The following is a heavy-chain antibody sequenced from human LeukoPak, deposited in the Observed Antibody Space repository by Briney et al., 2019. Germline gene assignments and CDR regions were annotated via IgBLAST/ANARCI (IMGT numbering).Heavy chain of an antibody. CDR3: ARGVSGYDPFDY. CDR1: GFTFNDYY. J-gene: IGHJ4*02. Sequence: GGSPRLSCATSGFTFNDYYMSWIRQAPGKGLEWLSYISTGGTTRDYADSAKGRFTISRDNTINSLYLQMSSLRAEDTAVYYCARGVSGYDPFDYWGQGTLVTVSS. CDR2: ISTGGTTR. V-gene: IGHV3-11*01. D-gene: IGHD5-12*01.